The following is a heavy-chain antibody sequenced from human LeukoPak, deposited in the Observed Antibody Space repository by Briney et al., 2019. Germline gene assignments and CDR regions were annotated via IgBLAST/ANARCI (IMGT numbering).Heavy chain of an antibody. CDR2: ISSSSSYI. D-gene: IGHD2-21*02. CDR3: ARVRGTAIWARYFDY. V-gene: IGHV3-21*01. CDR1: GFTFSSYS. Sequence: GGSLRLSCAASGFTFSSYSMNWVRQAPGKGLEWVSSISSSSSYIYYADSVKGRFTISRDNAKNSLYLQMNSLRAEDTAVYYCARVRGTAIWARYFDYWGQGTLVTVSS. J-gene: IGHJ4*02.